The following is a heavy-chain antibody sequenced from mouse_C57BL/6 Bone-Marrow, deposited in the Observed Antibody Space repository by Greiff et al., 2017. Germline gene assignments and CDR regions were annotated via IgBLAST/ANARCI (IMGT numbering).Heavy chain of an antibody. V-gene: IGHV1-64*01. CDR1: GYTFTSYW. Sequence: QVQLQQPGAELVKPGASVKLSCKASGYTFTSYWMHWVKQRPGQGLEWIGMIHPNSGSTNYNEKFKSKATLTVDKPSSTAYMQLSSLTSEDSAVYYCARWGGYDYPWFAYWGQGTLVTVSA. D-gene: IGHD2-4*01. J-gene: IGHJ3*01. CDR3: ARWGGYDYPWFAY. CDR2: IHPNSGST.